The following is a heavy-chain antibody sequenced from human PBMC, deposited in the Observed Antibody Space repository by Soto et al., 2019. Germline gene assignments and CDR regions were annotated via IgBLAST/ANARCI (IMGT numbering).Heavy chain of an antibody. J-gene: IGHJ5*02. CDR1: GFSLNTNGAG. Sequence: QITLKESGPTLVKPTQTLTLTCTFSGFSLNTNGAGVGWIRQPPGKALEWLALIYWDDDKRYSPSLKSRLTIFTDTSKTQVILTMTNMDPVDTATYYCAHRDPQYRNTWNGGWFDPWGQGTLVTVSS. V-gene: IGHV2-5*02. D-gene: IGHD1-1*01. CDR3: AHRDPQYRNTWNGGWFDP. CDR2: IYWDDDK.